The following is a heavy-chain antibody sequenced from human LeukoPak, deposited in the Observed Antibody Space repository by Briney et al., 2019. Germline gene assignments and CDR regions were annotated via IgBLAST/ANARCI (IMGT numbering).Heavy chain of an antibody. CDR3: ARVTYYYDSSGYYFAFDI. D-gene: IGHD3-22*01. CDR2: IYYSGST. V-gene: IGHV4-39*01. J-gene: IGHJ3*02. CDR1: GGSISSSSYY. Sequence: SETLSLTCTVSGGSISSSSYYWGWIRQPPGKGLVWIGSIYYSGSTYYNPSLKSRVTISVDTSKNQFSLKLSSVTAADTAVYYCARVTYYYDSSGYYFAFDIWGQGTMVTVSS.